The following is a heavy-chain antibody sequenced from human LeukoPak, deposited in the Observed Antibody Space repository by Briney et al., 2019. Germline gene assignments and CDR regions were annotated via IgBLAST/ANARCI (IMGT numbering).Heavy chain of an antibody. V-gene: IGHV2-70*01. CDR1: GFSLSTRGMC. Sequence: SGPALVKPTQTLTLTCTFSGFSLSTRGMCVSWIRQPPGKALEWLAHIEWDDDKYYSTSLKTRLTISKDTSKNQVVLTMTNMDPVDTATYYCARIPHGDYAFDYWGQGTLVTVSS. J-gene: IGHJ4*02. CDR3: ARIPHGDYAFDY. D-gene: IGHD4-17*01. CDR2: IEWDDDK.